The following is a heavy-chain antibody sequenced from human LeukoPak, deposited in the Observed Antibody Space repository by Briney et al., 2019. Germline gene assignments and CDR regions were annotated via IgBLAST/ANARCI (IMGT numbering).Heavy chain of an antibody. CDR3: ARGVYDSSGCPFDP. CDR1: GFTVSSNY. Sequence: GGSLRLSCAASGFTVSSNYMSWVRQAPGKGLEWVSVIYSGGSTYYADSVKGRFTISRDNSKNTLYLQMNSLRAEDTAVYYCARGVYDSSGCPFDPWGQGTLVTVSS. D-gene: IGHD3-22*01. J-gene: IGHJ5*02. CDR2: IYSGGST. V-gene: IGHV3-66*01.